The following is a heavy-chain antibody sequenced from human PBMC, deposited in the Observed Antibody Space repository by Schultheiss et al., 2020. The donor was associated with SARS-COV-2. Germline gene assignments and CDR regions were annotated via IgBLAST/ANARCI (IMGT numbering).Heavy chain of an antibody. CDR3: ARGDVVVPAASRFDP. V-gene: IGHV1-18*01. CDR2: ISAYNGNT. CDR1: GGTFSSYA. J-gene: IGHJ5*02. D-gene: IGHD2-2*01. Sequence: ASVKVSCKASGGTFSSYAISWVRQAPGQGLEWMGWISAYNGNTNYAQKLQGRVTMTTDTSTSTAYMELRSLRSDDTAVYYCARGDVVVPAASRFDPWGQGTLVTVSS.